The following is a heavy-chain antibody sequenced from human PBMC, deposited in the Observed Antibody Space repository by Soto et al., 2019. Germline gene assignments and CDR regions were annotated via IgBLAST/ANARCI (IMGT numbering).Heavy chain of an antibody. V-gene: IGHV3-33*01. CDR3: VRSNRYRRSSGWGGGFDY. D-gene: IGHD6-6*01. CDR1: GFTFSDSG. CDR2: IWSDGSDK. Sequence: QVQLVESGGGVVQPGGSLRLSCATSGFTFSDSGMHWVRQAPGKGLEWVAVIWSDGSDKSYADSVEGRFTISRDNSKNTLYFKRKRLRAEETAVYYCVRSNRYRRSSGWGGGFDYWGQGTLVTVSS. J-gene: IGHJ4*02.